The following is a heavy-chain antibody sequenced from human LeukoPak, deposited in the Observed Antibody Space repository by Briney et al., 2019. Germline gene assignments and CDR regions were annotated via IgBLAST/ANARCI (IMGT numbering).Heavy chain of an antibody. V-gene: IGHV4-34*01. D-gene: IGHD2-2*01. J-gene: IGHJ5*02. Sequence: SETLSLTCAVDGGSFSGYYWSWIRQPPGKGLEWIGEINHSGSTNYNPSLKSRVTISVDTSKNQFSLKLSSVTAADTAVYYCARAKLGYCSSTSCYFGGWFDPWGQGTLVTVSS. CDR3: ARAKLGYCSSTSCYFGGWFDP. CDR2: INHSGST. CDR1: GGSFSGYY.